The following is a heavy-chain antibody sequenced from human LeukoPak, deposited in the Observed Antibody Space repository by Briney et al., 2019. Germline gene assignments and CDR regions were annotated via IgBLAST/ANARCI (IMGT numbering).Heavy chain of an antibody. CDR3: AKRLRLRPAPNYYYGMDV. Sequence: GESLRLSCTASGFTFSNFWMGWVRQAPGKGLEWVANIKQDETEKFYPGSVKGRFTISRDNAKNTLYLQMNSLRAEDTAVYYCAKRLRLRPAPNYYYGMDVWGQGTTVTVSS. CDR1: GFTFSNFW. J-gene: IGHJ6*02. D-gene: IGHD4-17*01. CDR2: IKQDETEK. V-gene: IGHV3-7*03.